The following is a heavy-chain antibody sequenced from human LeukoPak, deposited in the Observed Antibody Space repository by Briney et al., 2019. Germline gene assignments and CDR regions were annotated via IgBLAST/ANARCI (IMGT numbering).Heavy chain of an antibody. D-gene: IGHD5-24*01. Sequence: KPSETLSLTCAVYGGSFSGYYWSWIRQPPGKGLEWIGEINHSGSTNYNPSLKSRVTISVDTSKNQFSLKLSSVTAADTAVYYCARVRRWLQLHSAFDIWGQGTMVTVSS. V-gene: IGHV4-34*01. CDR3: ARVRRWLQLHSAFDI. CDR2: INHSGST. J-gene: IGHJ3*02. CDR1: GGSFSGYY.